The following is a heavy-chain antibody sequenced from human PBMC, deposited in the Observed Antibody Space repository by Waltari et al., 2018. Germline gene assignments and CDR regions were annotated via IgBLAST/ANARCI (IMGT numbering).Heavy chain of an antibody. J-gene: IGHJ6*02. CDR3: ARDLYDFWSDYHYYYYYGMDV. CDR2: ISSSGSTI. Sequence: EVQLVESGGGLVQTGGSLRLSCAASGFTFSSYEMNWVRQAPGKGLEWVSYISSSGSTIYYADSVKGRFTISRDNAKNSLYLQMNSLRAEDTAVYYCARDLYDFWSDYHYYYYYGMDVWGQGTTVTVSS. D-gene: IGHD3-3*01. V-gene: IGHV3-48*03. CDR1: GFTFSSYE.